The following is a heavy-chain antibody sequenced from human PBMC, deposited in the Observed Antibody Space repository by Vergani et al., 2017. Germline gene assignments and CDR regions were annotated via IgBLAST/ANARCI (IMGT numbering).Heavy chain of an antibody. D-gene: IGHD6-13*01. V-gene: IGHV4-34*01. J-gene: IGHJ4*02. Sequence: QVQLQQWCAGLLKPSETLSLTCAVYGESFSGYYWSWIRQPPGKGLEWIGEINHGGSTNYSPSLKSRVTISVDTSKNQFSLKLNSVTAADTAVYYCARLSLGSTSDYWGQGTLVTVSS. CDR2: INHGGST. CDR1: GESFSGYY. CDR3: ARLSLGSTSDY.